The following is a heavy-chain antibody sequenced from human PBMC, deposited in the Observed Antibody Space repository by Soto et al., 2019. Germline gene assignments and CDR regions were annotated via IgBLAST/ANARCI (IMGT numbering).Heavy chain of an antibody. CDR3: TSGRTGRSLEF. CDR1: GGSSSNYY. J-gene: IGHJ4*02. D-gene: IGHD1-26*01. Sequence: TSETLSLTCTVSGGSSSNYYWSWIRQHPGKGLEWIGYIYYSGSTNYNPSLKSRVTISLDTSKNQFSLKLNSVTAADTAVYLCTSGRTGRSLEFWGQGTPVTVSS. CDR2: IYYSGST. V-gene: IGHV4-59*01.